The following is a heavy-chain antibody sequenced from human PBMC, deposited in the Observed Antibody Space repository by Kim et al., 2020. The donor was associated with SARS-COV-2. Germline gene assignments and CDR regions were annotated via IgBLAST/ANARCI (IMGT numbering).Heavy chain of an antibody. CDR2: IGGSGERT. Sequence: GGSLRLSCAASGFTFSRQDMAWVRQAPGKGLEWVSAIGGSGERTYYAESVKGRFIMSRDISKNKIYLQMSSLRAEDTAIYYCAKLKTMLQGVNYFDSWGQGTLVTVSA. CDR3: AKLKTMLQGVNYFDS. D-gene: IGHD3-10*01. CDR1: GFTFSRQD. V-gene: IGHV3-23*01. J-gene: IGHJ4*02.